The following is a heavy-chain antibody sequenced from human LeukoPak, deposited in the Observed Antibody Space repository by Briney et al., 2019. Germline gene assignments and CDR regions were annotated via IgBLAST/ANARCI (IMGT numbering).Heavy chain of an antibody. CDR1: GFTFSRYA. Sequence: GGSLRLSCAASGFTFSRYAMHWVRQGPGKGLEWVAAISYDGSNKKYADSVKGRFTISRDNSKNTLYLQMNSLRAEDTAVYYCATSPGLGYSSSLTGVDYWGQGTLVTVSS. D-gene: IGHD6-6*01. CDR3: ATSPGLGYSSSLTGVDY. V-gene: IGHV3-30*04. J-gene: IGHJ4*02. CDR2: ISYDGSNK.